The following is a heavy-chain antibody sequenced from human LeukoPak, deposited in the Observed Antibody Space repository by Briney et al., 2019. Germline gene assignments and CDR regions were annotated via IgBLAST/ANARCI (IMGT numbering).Heavy chain of an antibody. Sequence: PGGSLRLSCAASGFTFITYAMSWVRQAPGKGLEWVSAISGSGGSTYYAESVKGRVTISRDNSKNTLYLQMNSLRAEDTVVYYCAKGSCSGGSCYYWDYWGQGTLVTFSS. V-gene: IGHV3-23*01. CDR2: ISGSGGST. D-gene: IGHD2-15*01. CDR1: GFTFITYA. CDR3: AKGSCSGGSCYYWDY. J-gene: IGHJ4*02.